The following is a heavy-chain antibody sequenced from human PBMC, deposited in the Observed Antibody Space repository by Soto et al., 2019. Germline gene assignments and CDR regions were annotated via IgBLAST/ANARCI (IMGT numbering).Heavy chain of an antibody. J-gene: IGHJ5*02. CDR1: GITFSSYA. CDR2: INAGNGDT. V-gene: IGHV1-3*01. CDR3: ARAISGYVT. D-gene: IGHD5-12*01. Sequence: QVQLVQSGAEVKKPGASVKVSCKASGITFSSYAMHWVRQAPGQRLEWMGWINAGNGDTRYSQIFKGRVTLTRDPSASTVYLDLSSLRSEDTAIYYCARAISGYVTWGQGTLVTVSS.